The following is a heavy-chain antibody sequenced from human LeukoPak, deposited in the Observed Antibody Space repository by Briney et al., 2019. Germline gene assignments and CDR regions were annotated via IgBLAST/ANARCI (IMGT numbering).Heavy chain of an antibody. D-gene: IGHD2-2*01. V-gene: IGHV1-69*04. CDR2: IIPILGIA. CDR3: ARDSCSSTSCYAGSYYYYGMDV. J-gene: IGHJ6*02. Sequence: SVKVSCKASGGTFSSYAISWLRQTPGQGLEWMGRIIPILGIANYAQKFQGRVTITADKSTSTAYMELSSLRSEDTAVYYCARDSCSSTSCYAGSYYYYGMDVWGQGTTVTVSS. CDR1: GGTFSSYA.